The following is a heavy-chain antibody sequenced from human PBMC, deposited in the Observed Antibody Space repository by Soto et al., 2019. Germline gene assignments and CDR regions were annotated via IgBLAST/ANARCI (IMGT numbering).Heavy chain of an antibody. CDR1: GGSLSSGLYY. J-gene: IGHJ6*03. D-gene: IGHD2-15*01. CDR3: ARDSCSGGSCYFPCYMDV. CDR2: IYSRGNT. Sequence: ASETLSLPCTVSGGSLSSGLYYWTWIRQHPRKGLEWIGYIYSRGNTYYTPSLKSRVDIAVDTSKNQFSLRVSSVTAADTAVYYCARDSCSGGSCYFPCYMDVWGKGTTVTVSS. V-gene: IGHV4-31*03.